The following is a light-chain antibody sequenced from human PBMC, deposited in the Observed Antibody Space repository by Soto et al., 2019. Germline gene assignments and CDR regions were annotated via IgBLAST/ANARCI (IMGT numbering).Light chain of an antibody. J-gene: IGKJ5*01. CDR1: QSISSW. CDR3: QQYNHWSPIT. CDR2: DAS. V-gene: IGKV1-5*01. Sequence: DIQMTQSPSTLSASVGDRVTITCRASQSISSWLAWYQQKPGKAPKLLIYDASSLESGVQSRFSGSGSGTEFTLTISSLQYEDFAVYYCQQYNHWSPITCGQGTRLDIK.